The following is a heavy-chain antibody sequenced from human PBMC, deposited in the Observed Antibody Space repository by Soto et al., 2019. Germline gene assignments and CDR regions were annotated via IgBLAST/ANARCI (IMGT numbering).Heavy chain of an antibody. V-gene: IGHV4-59*01. CDR3: ERDRDSSSWDGYYYYYGMDV. J-gene: IGHJ6*04. Sequence: PSETLSLTCTVSGGSISSYYWSWIRQPPGKGLEWIGYIYYSGSTNYNPSLKSRVTISVDTSKNQFSLKLSSVTAADTAVYYCERDRDSSSWDGYYYYYGMDVWGKGPMVTVSS. CDR2: IYYSGST. CDR1: GGSISSYY. D-gene: IGHD6-13*01.